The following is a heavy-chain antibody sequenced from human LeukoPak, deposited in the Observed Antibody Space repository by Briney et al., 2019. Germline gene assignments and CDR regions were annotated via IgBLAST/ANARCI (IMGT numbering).Heavy chain of an antibody. J-gene: IGHJ6*02. CDR2: ISSSSYI. CDR3: ARDGSGFLEWLLIPPPYGMDV. Sequence: GGSLRLSCAASGFTFSSYSMNWVRQAPGKGLEWVSSISSSSYIYYADSVKGRFTISRDNAKNSLYLQMNSLRAEDTAVYYCARDGSGFLEWLLIPPPYGMDVWGQGTTVTVSS. V-gene: IGHV3-21*01. CDR1: GFTFSSYS. D-gene: IGHD3-3*01.